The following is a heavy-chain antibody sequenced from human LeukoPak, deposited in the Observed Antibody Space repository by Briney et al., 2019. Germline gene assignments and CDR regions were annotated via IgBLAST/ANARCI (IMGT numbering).Heavy chain of an antibody. Sequence: GGSLRLSCAASGFTFNTFGMSWVRQAPGKGLECVSYISGGSNTIYYADSVKGRFTISRDNAQNSLYLQMNRLRDEDTAVYYCARWVGISHYFDLWGQGTLVTVSS. V-gene: IGHV3-48*02. CDR2: ISGGSNTI. D-gene: IGHD1-26*01. J-gene: IGHJ4*02. CDR3: ARWVGISHYFDL. CDR1: GFTFNTFG.